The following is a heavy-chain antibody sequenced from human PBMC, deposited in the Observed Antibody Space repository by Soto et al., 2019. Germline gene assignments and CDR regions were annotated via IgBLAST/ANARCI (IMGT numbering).Heavy chain of an antibody. D-gene: IGHD6-19*01. Sequence: QVQLVQSGAEEKKPGASVKVSCKASGYTFTVYAIHWVRQAPGQRLEWMGWINAGNGHTKYSQKFQGRVTITRDTSASTAYMELSSLRSEDTALYYCARAVAVSADFDYWGQGTLVTVSS. CDR2: INAGNGHT. CDR3: ARAVAVSADFDY. V-gene: IGHV1-3*05. CDR1: GYTFTVYA. J-gene: IGHJ4*02.